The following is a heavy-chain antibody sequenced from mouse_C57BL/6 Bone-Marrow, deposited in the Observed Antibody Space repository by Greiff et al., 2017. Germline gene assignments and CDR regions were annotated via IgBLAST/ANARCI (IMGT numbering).Heavy chain of an antibody. Sequence: VQLQQSGAELVRPGASVKLSCTASGFNIKDDYMHWVKQRPEQGLEWIGWIDPENGDTEYASKFQGKATITADTSSNTAYLQLSSLTSEDAAVYYCTTLPCYGYDDGFDYWGQGTTLTVSS. CDR3: TTLPCYGYDDGFDY. V-gene: IGHV14-4*01. D-gene: IGHD2-9*01. CDR1: GFNIKDDY. CDR2: IDPENGDT. J-gene: IGHJ2*01.